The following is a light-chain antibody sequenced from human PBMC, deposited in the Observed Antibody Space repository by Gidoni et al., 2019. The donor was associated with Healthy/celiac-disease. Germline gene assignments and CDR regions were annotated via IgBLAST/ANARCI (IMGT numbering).Light chain of an antibody. Sequence: DIQMTQSPSSLSASVGDRVTITYRASQSISSYLNWYQQKPGKAPKLLIYAASSLQSGVPSRFSGSGSGTDFTLTISSLQPEDSATYYCQQSYSTPPWTFGQXTKVEIK. J-gene: IGKJ1*01. CDR1: QSISSY. CDR2: AAS. V-gene: IGKV1-39*01. CDR3: QQSYSTPPWT.